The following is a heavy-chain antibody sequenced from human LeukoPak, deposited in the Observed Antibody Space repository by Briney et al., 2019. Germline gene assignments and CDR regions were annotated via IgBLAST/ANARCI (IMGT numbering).Heavy chain of an antibody. CDR3: ARGGTTVAGTFWFDP. V-gene: IGHV4-4*02. CDR1: GVSISSGNW. Sequence: SETLSLTCAVSGVSISSGNWWSWVRQPPGKGLEWIGEIYHSGSTNYNPSLKSRGTISVDKSKNQFSLRLNSVTAADTAVYYCARGGTTVAGTFWFDPWGQGTLVTVSS. CDR2: IYHSGST. J-gene: IGHJ5*02. D-gene: IGHD6-19*01.